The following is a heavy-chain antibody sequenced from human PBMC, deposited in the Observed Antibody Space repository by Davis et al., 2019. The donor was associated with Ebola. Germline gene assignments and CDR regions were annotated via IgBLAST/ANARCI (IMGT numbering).Heavy chain of an antibody. Sequence: PGGSLRLSCAASGFTFSDYSMHWVRQAPGKGLEWVSHISSSSSVKHYADSVEGRFTISRDNAKNTLDLQMSSLRAEDTAVYYCARDSSMVNPWYFDLWGRGTLVTVSS. J-gene: IGHJ2*01. CDR1: GFTFSDYS. CDR2: ISSSSSVK. CDR3: ARDSSMVNPWYFDL. D-gene: IGHD5-18*01. V-gene: IGHV3-48*01.